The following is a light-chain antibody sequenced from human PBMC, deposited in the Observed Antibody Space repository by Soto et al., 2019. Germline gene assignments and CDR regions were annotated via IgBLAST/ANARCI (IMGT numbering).Light chain of an antibody. Sequence: QSALTQPASASGSPGQSITISCTGTSSDVGTYNLVSWYQQHPGKAPKLIIFEVNKRPSGVSDRLSGSKSGNTASLAVSGLQAADEADYLCCSYAGRSNVVCGRGTKLTVL. CDR1: SSDVGTYNL. CDR2: EVN. V-gene: IGLV2-23*02. J-gene: IGLJ2*01. CDR3: CSYAGRSNVV.